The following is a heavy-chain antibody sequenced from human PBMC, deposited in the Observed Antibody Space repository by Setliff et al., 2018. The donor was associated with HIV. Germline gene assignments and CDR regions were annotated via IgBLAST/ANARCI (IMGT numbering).Heavy chain of an antibody. Sequence: PSETLSLTCTVSGGSISSYYWSWIRQPPGKGLEWIGYIYTTGSTNYNPSLKSRVTMSVDTSKNQFSLRLTSVTAADTAVYYCASRRAAMWRGLFVGFENWGQGTLVTVSS. CDR2: IYTTGST. V-gene: IGHV4-4*09. D-gene: IGHD1-26*01. CDR1: GGSISSYY. J-gene: IGHJ4*02. CDR3: ASRRAAMWRGLFVGFEN.